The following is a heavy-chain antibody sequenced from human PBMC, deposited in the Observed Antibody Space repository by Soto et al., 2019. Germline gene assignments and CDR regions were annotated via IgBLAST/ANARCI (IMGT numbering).Heavy chain of an antibody. CDR3: ARDVTYYYDSSGFADY. CDR1: GYTFTSHG. V-gene: IGHV1-18*01. J-gene: IGHJ4*02. D-gene: IGHD3-22*01. Sequence: ASVKVSCKASGYTFTSHGISWVRQAPGQGLEWVGWISAYNGNTNYAQKLQGRVTMTTDTSTSTAYMELRSLRSDDTAVYYCARDVTYYYDSSGFADYWGQGTLVTVSS. CDR2: ISAYNGNT.